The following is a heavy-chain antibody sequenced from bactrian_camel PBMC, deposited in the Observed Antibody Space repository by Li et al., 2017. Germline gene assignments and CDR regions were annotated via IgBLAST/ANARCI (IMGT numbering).Heavy chain of an antibody. V-gene: IGHV3S54*01. J-gene: IGHJ4*01. D-gene: IGHD1*01. Sequence: VQLVESGGGAVQTGGSLRLSCVITPNLLENNCVGWLRQAPGKEREGVAAIYTGDLSTRYADSVKGRFTISRDSAKKTLYLRMNRLKPEDTAMYYCAADKGGYCWVLGWRHWGQGTQVTVS. CDR3: AADKGGYCWVLGWRH. CDR1: PNLLENNC. CDR2: IYTGDLST.